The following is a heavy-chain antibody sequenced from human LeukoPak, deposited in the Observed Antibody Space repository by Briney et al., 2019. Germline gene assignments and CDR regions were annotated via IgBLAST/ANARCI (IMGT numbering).Heavy chain of an antibody. V-gene: IGHV1-8*01. Sequence: ASVKVSCKASGYTFTSYDINWVRQATGQRLEWMGWMNPNSGNTGYAQKFQGGVTMTRNTSISTAYMELSSLRSEDTAVYYCARGSRGRWSSSWYRWGQGTLVTVSS. D-gene: IGHD6-13*01. J-gene: IGHJ4*02. CDR3: ARGSRGRWSSSWYR. CDR2: MNPNSGNT. CDR1: GYTFTSYD.